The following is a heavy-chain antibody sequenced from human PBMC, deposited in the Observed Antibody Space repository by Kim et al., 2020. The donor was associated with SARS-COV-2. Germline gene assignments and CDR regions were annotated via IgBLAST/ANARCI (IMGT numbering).Heavy chain of an antibody. V-gene: IGHV4-31*03. D-gene: IGHD4-17*01. J-gene: IGHJ5*02. CDR2: IYYSGST. Sequence: SETLSLTCTVSGGSISSGGYYWSWIRQHPGKGLEWIGYIYYSGSTYYNPSLKSRVTISVDTSKNQFSLKLSSVTAADTAVYYCAREIVAHDYGVYSRPPNWFDPWGQGTLVTVSS. CDR3: AREIVAHDYGVYSRPPNWFDP. CDR1: GGSISSGGYY.